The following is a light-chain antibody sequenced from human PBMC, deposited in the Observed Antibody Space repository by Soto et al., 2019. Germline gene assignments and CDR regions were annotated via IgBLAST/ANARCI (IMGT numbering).Light chain of an antibody. V-gene: IGKV1-5*03. CDR3: QHYNSYSEA. J-gene: IGKJ1*01. Sequence: DIQLTQSPSSLSGSVGDRVTITCRASQTTSGWLAWYQQKPGKAPKLLIYKASTLKSGVPSRFSGSGSGTEFTLTISSLQPDDVATYYCQHYNSYSEAFGQGTKVDIK. CDR2: KAS. CDR1: QTTSGW.